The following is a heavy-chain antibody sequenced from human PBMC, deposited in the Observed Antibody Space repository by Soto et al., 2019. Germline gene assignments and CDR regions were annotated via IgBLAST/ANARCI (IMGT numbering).Heavy chain of an antibody. CDR2: ISYDGSNK. Sequence: GGSLRLSCAASGFTFSSYGMHWVRQAPGKGLEWVAVISYDGSNKYYADSVKGRFTISRDKSKNTLYLQMNSLRAEDTAVYYCAGGVAELLGYYGMDVWGQGTTVTVSS. J-gene: IGHJ6*02. D-gene: IGHD1-26*01. V-gene: IGHV3-30*03. CDR3: AGGVAELLGYYGMDV. CDR1: GFTFSSYG.